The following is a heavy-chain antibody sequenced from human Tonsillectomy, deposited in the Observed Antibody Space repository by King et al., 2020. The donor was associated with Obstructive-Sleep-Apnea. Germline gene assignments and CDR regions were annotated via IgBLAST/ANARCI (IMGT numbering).Heavy chain of an antibody. CDR1: GFTFTAYW. Sequence: VQLVESGGGLVQPGGSLRLSCAASGFTFTAYWMSWVRQAPGEGLEWVATINQDGRDKYYVDSVKGRFTISRDNAKNSLYLQMNSLRAEDTAVYYCATTLFDPWGQGTLVTVSS. V-gene: IGHV3-7*01. CDR3: ATTLFDP. J-gene: IGHJ5*02. D-gene: IGHD2-15*01. CDR2: INQDGRDK.